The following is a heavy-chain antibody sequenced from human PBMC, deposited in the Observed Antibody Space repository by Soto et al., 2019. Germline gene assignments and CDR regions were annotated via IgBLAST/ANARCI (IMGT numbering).Heavy chain of an antibody. J-gene: IGHJ5*02. CDR1: GFTFNNYY. CDR3: GTARGCRLDA. V-gene: IGHV3-11*01. D-gene: IGHD2-15*01. CDR2: ISTGGTMT. Sequence: QVQLVESGGGVVKPGGSLTLSCAASGFTFNNYYMGWIRQAPGKGLECVSYISTGGTMTYYADSVKGRFTISRDNPTHSRYLLMSGLRAADTAVYCCGTARGCRLDAWGQGTLVTVSS.